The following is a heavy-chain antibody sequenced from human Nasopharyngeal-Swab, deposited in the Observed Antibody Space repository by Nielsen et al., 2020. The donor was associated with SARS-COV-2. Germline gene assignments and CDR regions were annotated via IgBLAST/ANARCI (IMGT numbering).Heavy chain of an antibody. V-gene: IGHV4-39*01. CDR1: GGSISSSSYY. CDR3: ARQGYYDFWNGYYETYYYGMDV. CDR2: IYYSGST. D-gene: IGHD3-3*01. Sequence: ESLKISCTVSGGSISSSSYYWGWIRQPPGKGLEWIGSIYYSGSTYYNPSLKSRVTISVDTSKNQFSLKLSSVTAADTAVYYCARQGYYDFWNGYYETYYYGMDVWGQGTTVTVSS. J-gene: IGHJ6*02.